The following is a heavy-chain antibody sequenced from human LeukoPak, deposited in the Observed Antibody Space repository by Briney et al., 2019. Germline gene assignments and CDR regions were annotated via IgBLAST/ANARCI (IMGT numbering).Heavy chain of an antibody. V-gene: IGHV3-73*01. CDR2: IRSKANSYAT. J-gene: IGHJ4*02. CDR1: GFIFSGSA. D-gene: IGHD2-2*01. Sequence: GGSLRLSCAASGFIFSGSAMHWVRQASGKGLEWVGRIRSKANSYATVHAASVNGRFTISRDDSKNTAFLQMHSLKTEDTAVYYCAKTLSPYRTRLGFDYWGQGTLVTVSS. CDR3: AKTLSPYRTRLGFDY.